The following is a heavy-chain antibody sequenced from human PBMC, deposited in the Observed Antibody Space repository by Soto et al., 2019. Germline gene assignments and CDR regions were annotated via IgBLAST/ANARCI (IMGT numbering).Heavy chain of an antibody. V-gene: IGHV3-23*01. D-gene: IGHD4-17*01. CDR3: AKSLRPSALTTYYCDY. CDR1: GLTFSRYA. Sequence: EEQLLESGGGLVQPGGSLRLSCAASGLTFSRYAMSWVRQAPGKGLEWVSIINTSGDRTYYGDSVKGRCTISSDNAKNTMSLQMNSLRADDTAVYYCAKSLRPSALTTYYCDYRGQGTLVTVSS. J-gene: IGHJ4*02. CDR2: INTSGDRT.